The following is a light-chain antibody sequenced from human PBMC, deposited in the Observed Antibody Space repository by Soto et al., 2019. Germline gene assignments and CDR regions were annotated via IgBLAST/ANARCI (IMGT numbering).Light chain of an antibody. CDR3: QQYYSPPFT. J-gene: IGKJ3*01. CDR1: QRVLHSSDNRNY. V-gene: IGKV4-1*01. CDR2: GAS. Sequence: DIVMTQSPDSLAVSPGEMATINCKSSQRVLHSSDNRNYLAWYQQKAGQTPRLLIYGASTRESGVPARFRGTGSGTDFTLTISSLQAEDVAVYYCQQYYSPPFTFGPGTKVEVK.